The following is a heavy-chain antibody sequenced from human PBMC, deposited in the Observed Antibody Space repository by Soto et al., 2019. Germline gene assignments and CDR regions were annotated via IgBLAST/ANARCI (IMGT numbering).Heavy chain of an antibody. D-gene: IGHD6-6*01. V-gene: IGHV3-23*01. Sequence: GGSLRLSCAASGFTFSSYAMSWVRQAPGKGLEWVSAISGSGGSTYYADSVKGRFTISRDKSKNTLNLQRNSLRAEDTAVYYCAKVGSSSRPAPGIYYYYYMDVWGKGTTVTVSS. CDR2: ISGSGGST. CDR3: AKVGSSSRPAPGIYYYYYMDV. CDR1: GFTFSSYA. J-gene: IGHJ6*03.